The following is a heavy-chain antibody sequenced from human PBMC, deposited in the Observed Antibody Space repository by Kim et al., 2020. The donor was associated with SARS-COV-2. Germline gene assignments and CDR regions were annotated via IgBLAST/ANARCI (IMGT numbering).Heavy chain of an antibody. CDR1: GYSFTSQW. CDR3: ARHLPGVDSTGRAFDI. D-gene: IGHD3-22*01. CDR2: IYPGDSDI. J-gene: IGHJ3*02. Sequence: GESLKISCEGSGYSFTSQWIGWVRQMPGRGLEWMGIIYPGDSDIIYSPSFQGQVTISADKSINTAYLQWSSLKASDTAIYYCARHLPGVDSTGRAFDIWGQGTMVIVSS. V-gene: IGHV5-51*01.